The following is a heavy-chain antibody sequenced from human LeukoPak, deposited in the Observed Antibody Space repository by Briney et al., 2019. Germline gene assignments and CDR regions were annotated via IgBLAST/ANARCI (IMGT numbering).Heavy chain of an antibody. D-gene: IGHD6-19*01. CDR1: GYTFTSYG. Sequence: GASAKDSCKASGYTFTSYGISWVRQAPGQGLEWMGWISAYNGNTNYAQKLQGRVTMTTDTSTSTAYTELRGLRSDDTAVYYCAREHAGWYSLDYWGQGTLVTVSS. CDR2: ISAYNGNT. V-gene: IGHV1-18*01. CDR3: AREHAGWYSLDY. J-gene: IGHJ4*02.